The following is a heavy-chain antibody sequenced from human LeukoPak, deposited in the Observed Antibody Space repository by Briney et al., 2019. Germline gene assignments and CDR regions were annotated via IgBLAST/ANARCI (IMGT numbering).Heavy chain of an antibody. D-gene: IGHD3-22*01. V-gene: IGHV1-2*02. CDR3: ASFTYDSSGYYYGVYYGMDV. CDR2: INPNSGGT. J-gene: IGHJ6*02. CDR1: GYTFTGYY. Sequence: GGSVKVSCKASGYTFTGYYMHWVRQAPGQGLEWMGWINPNSGGTNYAQKFQGRVTMTRDTSISTAYMELSRLRSDDTAVYYCASFTYDSSGYYYGVYYGMDVWGQGTTVTVSS.